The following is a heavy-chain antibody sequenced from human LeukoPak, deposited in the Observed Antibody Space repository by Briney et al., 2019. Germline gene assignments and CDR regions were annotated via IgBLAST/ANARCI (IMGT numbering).Heavy chain of an antibody. V-gene: IGHV4-34*01. Sequence: PSETLSLTCAVYGGSFSGYYWSWIRQPPGKGLEWIGEINHSGSTNYNPSLKSRVTISVDTSKNQFSLKLSSVTAADTAVYYCARGGYDSSGYYYGGPYYYGMDVWGQGTTVTVSS. D-gene: IGHD3-22*01. CDR1: GGSFSGYY. J-gene: IGHJ6*02. CDR2: INHSGST. CDR3: ARGGYDSSGYYYGGPYYYGMDV.